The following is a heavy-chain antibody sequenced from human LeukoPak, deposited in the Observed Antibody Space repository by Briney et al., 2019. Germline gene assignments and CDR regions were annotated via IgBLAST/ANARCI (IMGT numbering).Heavy chain of an antibody. CDR2: IYYSGST. CDR3: ARLVVSSWYREVLLGRDY. V-gene: IGHV4-59*08. Sequence: PSETLSLTCTVSGGSLSNYYWSWIRQPPGKGLEWIGYIYYSGSTYYNPSLTSRVTISVDTSKNQFSLNLSSVTAADAAVYYCARLVVSSWYREVLLGRDYWGQGTLVTVSS. CDR1: GGSLSNYY. D-gene: IGHD6-13*01. J-gene: IGHJ4*02.